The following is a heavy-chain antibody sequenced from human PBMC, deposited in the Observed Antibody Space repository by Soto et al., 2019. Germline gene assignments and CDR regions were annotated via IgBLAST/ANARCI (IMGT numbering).Heavy chain of an antibody. CDR1: GFTFSSYA. Sequence: GGSLRLACAASGFTFSSYAVSWVRQAPGKGPEWISSISGSGSTIYYADSVKGRFTISRDNSKNTLYLQMSSLRAEDTAVYYCAKVFYYYDSSGYYYFDYWGQGTLVTVSS. V-gene: IGHV3-23*01. D-gene: IGHD3-22*01. J-gene: IGHJ4*02. CDR2: ISGSGSTI. CDR3: AKVFYYYDSSGYYYFDY.